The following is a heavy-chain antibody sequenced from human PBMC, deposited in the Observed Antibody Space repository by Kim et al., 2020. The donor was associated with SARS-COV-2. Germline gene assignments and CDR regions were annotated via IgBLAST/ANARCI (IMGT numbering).Heavy chain of an antibody. V-gene: IGHV3-23*01. CDR3: SKESTLDSGNWFDP. J-gene: IGHJ5*02. CDR2: ISGSGGST. Sequence: GGSLRLSCAASGFTFSSDAMSWVRQAPGKGLEWVSAISGSGGSTYYADSVKGRFTITIDNSKKTQYLQMNSLRAEDTAVYYCSKESTLDSGNWFDPWGHGTLVTVSS. CDR1: GFTFSSDA. D-gene: IGHD2-2*01.